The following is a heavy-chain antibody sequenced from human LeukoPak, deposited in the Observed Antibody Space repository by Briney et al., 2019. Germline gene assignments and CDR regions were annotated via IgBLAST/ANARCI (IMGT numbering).Heavy chain of an antibody. CDR3: AKGGAGYLDY. Sequence: GESLRLSCAASGFRLSGYWMSWVRQAPGKGLEWVAFIRYDGSNKYYADSVKGRFTISRDNSKNTLYLQLNSLRADDSAVYYCAKGGAGYLDYWGQGTLVTVSS. J-gene: IGHJ4*02. CDR2: IRYDGSNK. CDR1: GFRLSGYW. D-gene: IGHD1-26*01. V-gene: IGHV3-30*02.